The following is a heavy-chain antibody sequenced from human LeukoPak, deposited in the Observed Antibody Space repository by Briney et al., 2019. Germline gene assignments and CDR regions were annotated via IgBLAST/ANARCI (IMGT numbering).Heavy chain of an antibody. J-gene: IGHJ4*02. CDR2: IKQDGSEK. D-gene: IGHD3-16*01. CDR3: ARDGVEAY. V-gene: IGHV3-7*04. Sequence: GGSLRLSCAASGFIFSSYWMSWVRQAPGKGLEWVANIKQDGSEKYYVDSVKGRFTISRDNAKNSLYLQMNSLRAEDTAVYYCARDGVEAYWGQGTLVTVPS. CDR1: GFIFSSYW.